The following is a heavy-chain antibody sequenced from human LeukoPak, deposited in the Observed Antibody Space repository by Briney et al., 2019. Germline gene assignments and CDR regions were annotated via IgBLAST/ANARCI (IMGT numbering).Heavy chain of an antibody. CDR2: IRYDGSNK. CDR1: GFTFSSYG. Sequence: GGSLRLSCAASGFTFSSYGMHWVRQTPGKGLEWVAFIRYDGSNKYYADSVKGRFTISRDNSKNTLYLQMSSLRTEDTAVYYCAKGGLQFNWFDPWGQGTLVTVSS. D-gene: IGHD5-24*01. V-gene: IGHV3-30*02. CDR3: AKGGLQFNWFDP. J-gene: IGHJ5*02.